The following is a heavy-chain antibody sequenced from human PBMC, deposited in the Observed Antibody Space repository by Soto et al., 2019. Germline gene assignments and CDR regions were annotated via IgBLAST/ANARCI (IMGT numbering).Heavy chain of an antibody. CDR3: ARVPDY. V-gene: IGHV4-4*02. Sequence: SETLSLTCAVSGASVSSTYWWSWVRQPPGKGPEWIGEINHRGSANYNPSLKSRVTISVDRSKNQFSLKLSSVTAADTAVYYCARVPDYWGQGTLVTVSS. CDR2: INHRGSA. J-gene: IGHJ4*02. D-gene: IGHD2-2*01. CDR1: GASVSSTYW.